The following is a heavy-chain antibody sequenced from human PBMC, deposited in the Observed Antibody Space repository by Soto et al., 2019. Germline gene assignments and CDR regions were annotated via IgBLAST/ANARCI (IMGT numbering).Heavy chain of an antibody. Sequence: PVGSLRLSCAASGFTFSDYFMSWIRQAPGKGLEWVSYINSVSSFTNYADSVQGRFTISRDNAKNSLFLQMDGLRAEDTAVYYCAREGHTMINTYYYGLGVWGQGTTVTVSS. CDR1: GFTFSDYF. V-gene: IGHV3-11*06. D-gene: IGHD3-22*01. CDR2: INSVSSFT. CDR3: AREGHTMINTYYYGLGV. J-gene: IGHJ6*02.